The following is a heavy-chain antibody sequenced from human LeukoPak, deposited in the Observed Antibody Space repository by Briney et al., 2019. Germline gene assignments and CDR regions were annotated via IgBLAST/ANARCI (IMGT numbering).Heavy chain of an antibody. CDR2: ISWSSGTI. CDR3: AKDGDTSYKMLCYFDL. D-gene: IGHD3-16*01. CDR1: GFTFSSYW. Sequence: GGSLRLSCAASGFTFSSYWMHWVRQVPGKGLEWVSGISWSSGTIHYADSVKGRFTISRDNAKNSLYLQMNSVTAEDTALYYCAKDGDTSYKMLCYFDLWGRGTLVTVSS. V-gene: IGHV3-9*01. J-gene: IGHJ2*01.